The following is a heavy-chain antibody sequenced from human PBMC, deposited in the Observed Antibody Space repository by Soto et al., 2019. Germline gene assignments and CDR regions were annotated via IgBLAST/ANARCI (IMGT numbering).Heavy chain of an antibody. V-gene: IGHV3-7*01. CDR1: GFTFSNYW. CDR2: IKQDGSET. D-gene: IGHD3-10*01. CDR3: ARALVHGGDF. J-gene: IGHJ4*02. Sequence: PGGSLRLSCAASGFTFSNYWRAWVRQAPGKGLEWVANIKQDGSETNFVDSVKGRFTISRDNAKNSLHLQMNSLRAEDTAVYYCARALVHGGDFWGQGTLVTVSS.